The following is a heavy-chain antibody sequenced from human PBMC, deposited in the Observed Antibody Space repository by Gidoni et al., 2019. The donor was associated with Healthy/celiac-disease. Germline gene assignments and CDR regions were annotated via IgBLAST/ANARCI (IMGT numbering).Heavy chain of an antibody. D-gene: IGHD3-22*01. CDR1: GGSIRSSSYY. CDR3: ASYDSSDYDAFDI. Sequence: QLQLQESGPGLVKPSATLSLTCPVSGGSIRSSSYYWGWIRQPPGKGLEWIGSIYYSGSTYYNPSLKSRVTISVDTSKNQFSLKLSSVTAADTAVYYCASYDSSDYDAFDIWGQGTMVTVSS. V-gene: IGHV4-39*01. J-gene: IGHJ3*02. CDR2: IYYSGST.